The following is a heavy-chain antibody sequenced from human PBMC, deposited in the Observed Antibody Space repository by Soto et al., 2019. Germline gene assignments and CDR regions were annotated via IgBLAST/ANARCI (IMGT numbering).Heavy chain of an antibody. CDR3: STDLLLSCLFDN. CDR1: GFSFSNAW. Sequence: EVQLVESGGGLVKPGGSLRLSCAASGFSFSNAWMTWVRQAPGKGLEWVGRLKRKTDGGTTQYAAPVKGRFTISRDDSKNTLYLQMDSLKTEDTAVYYCSTDLLLSCLFDNWGQGTLVTVSS. D-gene: IGHD3-10*01. CDR2: LKRKTDGGTT. V-gene: IGHV3-15*07. J-gene: IGHJ4*02.